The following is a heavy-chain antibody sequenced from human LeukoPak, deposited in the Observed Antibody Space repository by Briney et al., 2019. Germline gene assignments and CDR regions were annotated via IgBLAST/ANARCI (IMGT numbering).Heavy chain of an antibody. CDR1: GFTFSTYG. D-gene: IGHD3-22*01. Sequence: GGSLRLSCTASGFTFSTYGMHWVRQAPGKGLEWVAFIQYDGSNKYYTDSVKGRFTISRDNSKNTLYLQMNSLRPEDTAVYYCARTYYDTSGYLAGAFDIWGQGTMVTVSS. CDR2: IQYDGSNK. V-gene: IGHV3-30*02. J-gene: IGHJ3*02. CDR3: ARTYYDTSGYLAGAFDI.